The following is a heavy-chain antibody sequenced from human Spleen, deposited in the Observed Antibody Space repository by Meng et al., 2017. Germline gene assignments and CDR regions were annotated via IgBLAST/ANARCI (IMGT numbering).Heavy chain of an antibody. CDR1: VGSISFYY. J-gene: IGHJ4*02. V-gene: IGHV4-59*01. CDR2: IYYSGST. Sequence: SETLSLTCSVSVGSISFYYWSWIRQPPGKGLEWIGYIYYSGSTNYSPSLKSRVTISVDTSKNQFSLKLSSVTAADTAMYYCARTPTGSYYFDYWGQGTLVTVSS. CDR3: ARTPTGSYYFDY. D-gene: IGHD3-10*01.